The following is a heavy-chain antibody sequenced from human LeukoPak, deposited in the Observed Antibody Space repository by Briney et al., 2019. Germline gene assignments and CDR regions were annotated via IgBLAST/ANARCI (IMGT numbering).Heavy chain of an antibody. V-gene: IGHV3-33*01. CDR1: GSTFGGYG. J-gene: IGHJ4*02. D-gene: IGHD1-14*01. CDR2: IAYDGSRA. Sequence: PGGSLRLSCAGSGSTFGGYGMHWFRQTPGKGLEWVAVIAYDGSRAFYADSVKGRFTISRDNSENTTSVQMDDLRAEDTAVYYCTRYNNDHFDYWGQGTLVTVSS. CDR3: TRYNNDHFDY.